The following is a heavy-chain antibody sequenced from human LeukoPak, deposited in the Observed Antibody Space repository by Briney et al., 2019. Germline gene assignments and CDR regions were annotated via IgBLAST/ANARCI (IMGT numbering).Heavy chain of an antibody. D-gene: IGHD2-15*01. J-gene: IGHJ4*02. CDR1: GFTFDDYG. Sequence: PGGSLRLSCAASGFTFDDYGMSWVRQAPGKGLEWVSGINWNGGSAGYADSVKGRFTISRDNAKNSLYLQMNSLRAENTALYYCARYGPATLIDYWGQGTLVTVSS. CDR2: INWNGGSA. CDR3: ARYGPATLIDY. V-gene: IGHV3-20*04.